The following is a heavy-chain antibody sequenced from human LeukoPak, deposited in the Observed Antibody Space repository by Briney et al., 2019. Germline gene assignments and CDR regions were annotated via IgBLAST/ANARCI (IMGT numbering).Heavy chain of an antibody. J-gene: IGHJ4*02. D-gene: IGHD6-19*01. V-gene: IGHV4-59*01. CDR1: GGSISSYY. CDR2: IYYSGST. Sequence: SETLSLTCTVSGGSISSYYWSWIRQPPGKGLEWIGYIYYSGSTNYNPSLKSRVTISVDTSKNQFSLKLSSVTAADTAVYYCARVRAAEAGYYFDYWGQGTLVTVSS. CDR3: ARVRAAEAGYYFDY.